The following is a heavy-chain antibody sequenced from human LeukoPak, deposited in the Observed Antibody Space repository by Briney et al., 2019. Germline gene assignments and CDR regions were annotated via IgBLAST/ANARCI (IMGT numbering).Heavy chain of an antibody. CDR2: IHPEGNEK. D-gene: IGHD1-1*01. CDR1: GFTFSNFW. CDR3: ARGDDFSGDH. Sequence: GGSLRLSCAVSGFTFSNFWMSWVRQAPGRGLEWVANIHPEGNEKYHVESVKGRFTISRDNSKKLLFLQMNGLRVEDTAVYYCARGDDFSGDHWGQGTLVTVSS. V-gene: IGHV3-7*04. J-gene: IGHJ4*02.